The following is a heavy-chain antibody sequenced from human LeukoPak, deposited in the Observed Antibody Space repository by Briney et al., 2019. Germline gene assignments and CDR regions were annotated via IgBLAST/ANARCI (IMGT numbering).Heavy chain of an antibody. D-gene: IGHD4-11*01. J-gene: IGHJ1*01. CDR3: AKTRDNSDYYYFQH. V-gene: IGHV3-23*01. CDR1: GFTFSSYA. Sequence: PGGSLRLSCAASGFTFSSYAMTWVRQAPGKGLEWVSAISGSGDSTYYADFVKGRFTISRDNSKNTLYLQMNSLRAEDTAVYYCAKTRDNSDYYYFQHWGQGTLVTVSS. CDR2: ISGSGDST.